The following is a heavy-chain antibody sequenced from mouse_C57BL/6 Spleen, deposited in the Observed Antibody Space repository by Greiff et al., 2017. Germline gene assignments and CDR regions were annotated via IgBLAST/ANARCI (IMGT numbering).Heavy chain of an antibody. J-gene: IGHJ2*01. CDR1: GYAFTNYL. CDR2: INPGSGGT. V-gene: IGHV1-54*01. CDR3: ARSPKNYYSNYGDYCDY. Sequence: QVQLQQSGAELVRPGTSVKVSCKASGYAFTNYLIEWVKQRPGQGLEWIGVINPGSGGTNYNEKFKGKATLTADKSSSTAYMQLSSLTSEDSAVYFCARSPKNYYSNYGDYCDYWGQGTTLTVSS. D-gene: IGHD2-5*01.